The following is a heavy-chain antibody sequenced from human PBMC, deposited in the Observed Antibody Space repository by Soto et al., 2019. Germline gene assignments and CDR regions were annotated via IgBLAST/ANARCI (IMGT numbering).Heavy chain of an antibody. V-gene: IGHV1-69*05. CDR1: GGTFSSYA. CDR3: ASSGNSDY. CDR2: IIPIFGNA. D-gene: IGHD6-19*01. J-gene: IGHJ4*02. Sequence: SVKVSCKASGGTFSSYAISWVRQAPGQGLEWMGGIIPIFGNANYAQKLQGRVTMTTDTSTSTAYMGLRSLRSDDTAVYYCASSGNSDYWGQGTQVTVSS.